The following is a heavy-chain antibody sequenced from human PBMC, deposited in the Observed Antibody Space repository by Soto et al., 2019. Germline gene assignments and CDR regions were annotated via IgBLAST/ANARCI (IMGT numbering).Heavy chain of an antibody. J-gene: IGHJ1*01. CDR1: DDSLSSTSYY. D-gene: IGHD2-2*01. CDR3: GRVGDAHQMGRH. CDR2: VHFSGSI. Sequence: QVQLQESGPGLVKPSETLSLICSVSDDSLSSTSYYWSWIRQPPGKGLEWIGFVHFSGSIHYNASLESRATLSVDTSRKQISLKMTSLTAADTAVYFCGRVGDAHQMGRHWGQGTLVTVSS. V-gene: IGHV4-61*01.